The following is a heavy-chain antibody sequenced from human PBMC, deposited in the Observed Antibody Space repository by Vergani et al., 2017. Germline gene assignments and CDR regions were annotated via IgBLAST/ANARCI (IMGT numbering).Heavy chain of an antibody. CDR3: ARGSGITGTFPY. V-gene: IGHV1-69*05. D-gene: IGHD1-7*01. J-gene: IGHJ4*02. CDR2: IIPIFGTA. CDR1: GGTFSSYA. Sequence: QVQLVQSGAEVKKPGASVKVSCKASGGTFSSYAISWVRQAPGQGLEWMGGIIPIFGTANYAQKFQGRVTMTRDTSISTAYMELSRLRSDDTAVYYCARGSGITGTFPYWGQGTLVTVSS.